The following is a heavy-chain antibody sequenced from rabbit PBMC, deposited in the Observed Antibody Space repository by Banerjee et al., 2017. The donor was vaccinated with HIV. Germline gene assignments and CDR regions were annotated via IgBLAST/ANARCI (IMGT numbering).Heavy chain of an antibody. CDR2: IYAGGSGTT. D-gene: IGHD6-1*01. CDR1: GSSFSGSHY. CDR3: ARLGHADYPYAYGLKL. Sequence: QSLEESGGDLVKPGASLTLTCTASGSSFSGSHYMCWVRQAPGKGLEWIACIYAGGSGTTYYATWAKGRFTISKTSSTTVTLQMTSLTAADTATYFCARLGHADYPYAYGLKLWGPGTLVTVS. J-gene: IGHJ4*01. V-gene: IGHV1S40*01.